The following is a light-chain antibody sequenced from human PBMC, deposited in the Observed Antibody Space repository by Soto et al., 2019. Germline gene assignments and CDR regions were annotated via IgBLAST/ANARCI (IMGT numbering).Light chain of an antibody. CDR1: QSVSSN. CDR2: GAS. Sequence: EIVMTQSPATLSVSPGERATLSCRASQSVSSNLAWYQQKPGQAPRLLIYGASTRATGIPARFSGSGSGTEFTLTISSLQSEDSATYYCQQYYSYPRTFGQGTKVDIK. V-gene: IGKV3-15*01. CDR3: QQYYSYPRT. J-gene: IGKJ1*01.